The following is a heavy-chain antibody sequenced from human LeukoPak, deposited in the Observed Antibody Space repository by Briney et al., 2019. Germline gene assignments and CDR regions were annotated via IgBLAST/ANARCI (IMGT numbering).Heavy chain of an antibody. V-gene: IGHV4-61*02. CDR1: GGSISSGSYY. D-gene: IGHD3-22*01. CDR3: ARALYDSSLRATWFDP. CDR2: IYTSGST. J-gene: IGHJ5*02. Sequence: SQTLSLTCTVSGGSISSGSYYWSRIRQPAGKGLEWIVRIYTSGSTNYNPSLKSRVTISVDTSKNQFSLKLSSVTAAETAVYYCARALYDSSLRATWFDPWGQGTLVTVSS.